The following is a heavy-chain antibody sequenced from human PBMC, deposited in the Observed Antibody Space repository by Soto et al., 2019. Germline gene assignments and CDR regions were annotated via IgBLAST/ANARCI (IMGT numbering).Heavy chain of an antibody. Sequence: SETLSLTCTVSGGSVSSGSYYWSWIRQPPGKGLEWIGYIYYSGSTNYNPSLKSRVTISVDSSKNQFSLKLSSVTAADTAVYFCARVSSSSWFYYFDYWGQGALVTVSS. J-gene: IGHJ4*02. CDR2: IYYSGST. CDR1: GGSVSSGSYY. V-gene: IGHV4-61*01. D-gene: IGHD6-13*01. CDR3: ARVSSSSWFYYFDY.